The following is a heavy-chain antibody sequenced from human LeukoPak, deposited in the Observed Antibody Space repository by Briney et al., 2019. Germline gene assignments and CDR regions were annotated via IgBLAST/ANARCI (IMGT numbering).Heavy chain of an antibody. CDR1: GFTFSSYA. J-gene: IGHJ4*02. Sequence: GGSLRLSCAASGFTFSSYAMHWVRQAPGKGLEWVAVISYDGSNKYYADSVKGRFTISRDNSKNTLYLQMNSLRAEDTAVYYCARDSRGFDYWGQGTLVTVSS. CDR3: ARDSRGFDY. D-gene: IGHD6-13*01. CDR2: ISYDGSNK. V-gene: IGHV3-30-3*01.